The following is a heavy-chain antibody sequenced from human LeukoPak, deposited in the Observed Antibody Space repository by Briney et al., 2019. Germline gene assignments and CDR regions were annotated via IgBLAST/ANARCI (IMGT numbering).Heavy chain of an antibody. J-gene: IGHJ4*02. Sequence: PGGSLRLSCAASGFTFSIYAMSWVRQAPGKGLEWVSAISGSGSNTYYADSVKGRFTISRDNSKNTLYLQMNSLRAEDTAVYYCAKRYDFWSGYYSGYFDYWGQGTLVTVSS. CDR2: ISGSGSNT. CDR1: GFTFSIYA. CDR3: AKRYDFWSGYYSGYFDY. D-gene: IGHD3-3*01. V-gene: IGHV3-23*01.